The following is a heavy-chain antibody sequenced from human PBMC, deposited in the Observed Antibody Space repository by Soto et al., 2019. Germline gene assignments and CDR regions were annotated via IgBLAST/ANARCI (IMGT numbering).Heavy chain of an antibody. CDR2: INSDGSVI. CDR1: GFTFSSYW. J-gene: IGHJ4*02. Sequence: EVQLVESGGALIQPGGSLRLSCAASGFTFSSYWMHWVRQAPGKGLVWVSRINSDGSVISYVDSVKGRFTISRDNAKNMLYLQMNSLRVDDTAVYYCTTITTWGKGTLVTVSS. CDR3: TTITT. D-gene: IGHD4-4*01. V-gene: IGHV3-74*01.